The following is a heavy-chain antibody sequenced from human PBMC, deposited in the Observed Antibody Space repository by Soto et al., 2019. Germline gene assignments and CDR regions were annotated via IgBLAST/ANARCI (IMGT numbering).Heavy chain of an antibody. D-gene: IGHD5-12*01. CDR1: GGSISSGDYY. Sequence: PSETLSLTCTDSGGSISSGDYYWSWIRQPPGKGLEWIGYIYYSGSTYYNPSLKSRVTISVDTSKNQFSLKLSSVTAADTAVYYCARWLGYGPHFDYWGQGTLVTVSS. CDR2: IYYSGST. J-gene: IGHJ4*02. V-gene: IGHV4-30-4*01. CDR3: ARWLGYGPHFDY.